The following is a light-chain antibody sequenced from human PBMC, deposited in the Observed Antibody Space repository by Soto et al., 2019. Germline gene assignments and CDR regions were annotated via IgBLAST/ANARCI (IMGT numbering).Light chain of an antibody. CDR1: SNDVGSYTY. CDR3: SSYTSGSTLYV. CDR2: ASS. Sequence: QSALTQPASVSGSPGQSITISCTGTSNDVGSYTYVSWYQHHPGKAPRLMIYASSNRPSGVSHRFSGSRSGNTASLTISGLQAEDEADFYCSSYTSGSTLYVFGTGTKVTVL. V-gene: IGLV2-14*01. J-gene: IGLJ1*01.